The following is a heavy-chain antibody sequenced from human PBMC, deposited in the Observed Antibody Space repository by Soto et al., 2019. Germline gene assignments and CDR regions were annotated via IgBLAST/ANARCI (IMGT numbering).Heavy chain of an antibody. J-gene: IGHJ6*03. V-gene: IGHV3-11*01. Sequence: GGSLRLSCAASGFTFSDYYMSWIRQAPGKGLEWVSYISSSGSTIYYADSVKGRFTISRDNAKNSLYLQMNSLRAEDTAVYYCARDHCSDGSCYSNYYYYYMDVWGKGTTVTVSS. CDR2: ISSSGSTI. D-gene: IGHD2-15*01. CDR3: ARDHCSDGSCYSNYYYYYMDV. CDR1: GFTFSDYY.